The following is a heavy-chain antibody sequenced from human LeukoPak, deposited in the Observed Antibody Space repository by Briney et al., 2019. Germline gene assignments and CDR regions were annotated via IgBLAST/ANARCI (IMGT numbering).Heavy chain of an antibody. CDR2: INHSGST. D-gene: IGHD3-22*01. CDR1: GGSFSGYY. Sequence: SETLSLTCAVYGGSFSGYYWSWIRQPPGKGLEWIGEINHSGSTNYNPSLKSRVTISVDTSKNQFSLKLSSVTAADTAVYYCARHPPGRVRSAVGWFDPWGQGTLVTVSS. V-gene: IGHV4-34*01. J-gene: IGHJ5*02. CDR3: ARHPPGRVRSAVGWFDP.